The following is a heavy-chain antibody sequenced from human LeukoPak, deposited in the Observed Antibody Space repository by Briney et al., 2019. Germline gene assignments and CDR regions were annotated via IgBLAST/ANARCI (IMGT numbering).Heavy chain of an antibody. CDR3: ARDPGSYYFDY. CDR2: ISYDGSNK. CDR1: GFTFSSYA. D-gene: IGHD1-1*01. J-gene: IGHJ4*02. Sequence: PGGSLRLSCAASGFTFSSYAMHWVRQAPGKGLXXVAVISYDGSNKYYADSVKGRFTISRDNSKNTLYLQMNSLRAEDTAVYYCARDPGSYYFDYWGQGTLVTVSS. V-gene: IGHV3-30-3*01.